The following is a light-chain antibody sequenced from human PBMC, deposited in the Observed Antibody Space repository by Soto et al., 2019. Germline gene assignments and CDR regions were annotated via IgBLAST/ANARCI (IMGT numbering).Light chain of an antibody. CDR2: DAS. CDR3: QQYNTYPST. Sequence: DIQLPQSPATLSASVGDRVTITCRASQSLSSWLAWYQQKPGKVPKLLIDDASSLESGVPSRFSGSGSGTEFTLTISSLQPDDFATYYCQQYNTYPSTFGQGTKVEIK. J-gene: IGKJ1*01. V-gene: IGKV1-5*01. CDR1: QSLSSW.